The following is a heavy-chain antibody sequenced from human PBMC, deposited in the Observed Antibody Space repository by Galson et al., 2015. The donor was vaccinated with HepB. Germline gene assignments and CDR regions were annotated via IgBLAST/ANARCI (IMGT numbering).Heavy chain of an antibody. CDR3: ARGPGVVVTAIDAFDI. CDR1: GGSISSGDYY. CDR2: IYYSGST. D-gene: IGHD2-21*02. Sequence: TCTVSGGSISSGDYYWSWIRQPPGKGLEWIGYIYYSGSTYYNPSLKSRVTISVDTSKNQVSLRVSSVTAADTAVYYCARGPGVVVTAIDAFDIWGQGTRVTVSS. J-gene: IGHJ3*02. V-gene: IGHV4-30-4*01.